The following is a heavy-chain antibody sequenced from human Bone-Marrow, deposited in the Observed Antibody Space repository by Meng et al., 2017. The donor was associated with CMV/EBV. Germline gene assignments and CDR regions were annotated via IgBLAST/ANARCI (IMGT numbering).Heavy chain of an antibody. V-gene: IGHV3-7*03. CDR1: GFTFSSYW. Sequence: GGSLRLSCAASGFTFSSYWMSWVRQAPGKGLEWVANIKQDGSEKYYVDSVKGRFTISRDNAKSSLYLQMNSLRAEDTALYYCAKGLRFLEWLLENDGFDIWGQGTMVTVSS. CDR2: IKQDGSEK. D-gene: IGHD3-3*01. J-gene: IGHJ3*02. CDR3: AKGLRFLEWLLENDGFDI.